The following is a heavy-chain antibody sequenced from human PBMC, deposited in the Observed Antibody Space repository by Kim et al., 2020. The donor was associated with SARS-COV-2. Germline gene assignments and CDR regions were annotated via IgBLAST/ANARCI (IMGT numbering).Heavy chain of an antibody. D-gene: IGHD3-22*01. V-gene: IGHV4-59*11. CDR3: ARDRYDSSGWFDVFEI. Sequence: SETLSLTCSVSGNSFSGHSWSWIRQPPGKGLEWIGYMLNTGTTKYNPSLNSRVTISVDSSKNQFSLKLRSVTAADTAVYYCARDRYDSSGWFDVFEIWGRGTMVTVSS. CDR2: MLNTGTT. J-gene: IGHJ3*02. CDR1: GNSFSGHS.